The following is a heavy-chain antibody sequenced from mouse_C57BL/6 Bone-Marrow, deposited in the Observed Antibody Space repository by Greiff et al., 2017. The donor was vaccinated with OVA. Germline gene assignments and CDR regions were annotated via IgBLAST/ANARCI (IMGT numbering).Heavy chain of an antibody. D-gene: IGHD2-3*01. J-gene: IGHJ1*03. V-gene: IGHV1-64*01. CDR3: ARSHIYDGYYPYWYFDV. Sequence: VQLQQPGAELVKPGASVKLSCKASGYTFTSYWMHWVKQRPGQGLEWIGMIHPNSGSTNYNEKFKSKATLTVDKSSSTAYMQLSSLTSEDSAVYDCARSHIYDGYYPYWYFDVWGTGTTVTVSS. CDR1: GYTFTSYW. CDR2: IHPNSGST.